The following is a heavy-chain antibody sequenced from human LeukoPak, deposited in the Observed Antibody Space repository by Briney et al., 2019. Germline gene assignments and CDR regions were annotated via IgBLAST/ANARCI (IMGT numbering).Heavy chain of an antibody. CDR2: ISGYNGDT. CDR3: ARGHWNSDYYAGMDV. Sequence: ASVKVSCKTSGFNFNSHTISWVRRAPGQGLEWMGWISGYNGDTNYAQKFQGRVAMTTDTSTNTAYLNLRSLRSDDTAVYYCARGHWNSDYYAGMDVWGQGTPVTVSS. V-gene: IGHV1-18*01. J-gene: IGHJ6*02. CDR1: GFNFNSHT. D-gene: IGHD1-7*01.